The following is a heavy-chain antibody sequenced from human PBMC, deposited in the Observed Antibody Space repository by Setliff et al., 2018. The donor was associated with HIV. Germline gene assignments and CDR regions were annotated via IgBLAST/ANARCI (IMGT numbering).Heavy chain of an antibody. CDR2: ISFSGTDT. V-gene: IGHV3-23*01. CDR1: GFTFGNYA. D-gene: IGHD6-19*01. CDR3: AKDPTTGAVAVYYFDY. J-gene: IGHJ4*02. Sequence: GGSLRLSCAASGFTFGNYAMLWVRQAPGKGLEYVSSISFSGTDTFYGDSVKGRFTISRDNSKNTLYLQMNSLRAEDTAVYYCAKDPTTGAVAVYYFDYWGQGTLVTVSS.